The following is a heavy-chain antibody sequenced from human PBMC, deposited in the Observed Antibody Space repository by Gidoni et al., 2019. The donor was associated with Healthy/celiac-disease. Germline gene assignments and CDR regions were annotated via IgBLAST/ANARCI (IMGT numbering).Heavy chain of an antibody. D-gene: IGHD3-10*01. Sequence: EVQLVESGGGLVKPGRSLNLSCAASGFTFDDYAMHWVRQAPGKGLEWVSGISWNSGSIGYADPVKGRFTISRDNAKNSLYLQMNSLRAEDTALYYCAKDFTPYYYGSGSYHDYWGQGTLVTVSS. CDR2: ISWNSGSI. V-gene: IGHV3-9*01. CDR1: GFTFDDYA. CDR3: AKDFTPYYYGSGSYHDY. J-gene: IGHJ4*02.